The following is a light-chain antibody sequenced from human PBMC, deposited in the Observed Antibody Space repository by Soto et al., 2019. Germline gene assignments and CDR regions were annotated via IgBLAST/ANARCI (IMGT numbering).Light chain of an antibody. V-gene: IGKV3-20*01. CDR3: QQYGNSRGT. Sequence: EIVLSHSPCTLSLSPLERATLSFRSSQSVSSSYLAWYQQKPGQAPRLLIYNASSRATGIPDRFSGSGSGTDFTLTISRLEPEDFAVYYCQQYGNSRGTFGQGTKVDIK. J-gene: IGKJ1*01. CDR2: NAS. CDR1: QSVSSSY.